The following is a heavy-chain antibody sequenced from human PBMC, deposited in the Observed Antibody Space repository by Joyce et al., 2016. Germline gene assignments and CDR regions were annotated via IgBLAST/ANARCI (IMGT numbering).Heavy chain of an antibody. CDR1: GYTFSSYG. CDR3: ARDRSTYYYH. CDR2: VSAYDGTT. Sequence: QVPLVQSGAEVKKPGASVKISCAASGYTFSSYGLTWVRQAPGQGLEWVAVVSAYDGTTKSPQKFQDRVTLTTDTSTNTAYLEMTRLTPDDTAVYYCARDRSTYYYHWGQGTLVTVSS. V-gene: IGHV1-18*01. J-gene: IGHJ4*02. D-gene: IGHD1-26*01.